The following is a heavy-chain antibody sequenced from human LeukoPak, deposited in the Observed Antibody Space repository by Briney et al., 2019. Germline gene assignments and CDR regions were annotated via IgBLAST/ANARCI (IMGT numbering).Heavy chain of an antibody. V-gene: IGHV1-18*01. CDR3: ARGISRSSGDSSEDAFDI. J-gene: IGHJ3*02. D-gene: IGHD6-25*01. CDR1: GYTFTSYG. Sequence: GASVKVSCKASGYTFTSYGISWVRQAPGQGLEWMGWISAYNGNTNYAQKLQGRVTMTTDTSTSTAYMELRSLRSDDTAAYYCARGISRSSGDSSEDAFDIWGQGAMVTASS. CDR2: ISAYNGNT.